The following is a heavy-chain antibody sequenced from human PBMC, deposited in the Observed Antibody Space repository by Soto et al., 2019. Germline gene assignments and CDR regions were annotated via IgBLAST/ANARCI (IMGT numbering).Heavy chain of an antibody. CDR3: AKGRGGSGSLTPRVDF. J-gene: IGHJ4*02. Sequence: EVPLWESGGGLVQPGGSLRLSWAASGFTFNHYAMTWVLQAPGTGLECLSCISGGADTTSYADFVKGRFTVSRDGSKNTLYLQMSSLRAEDTALYYCAKGRGGSGSLTPRVDFWGQGTLVTVSS. CDR2: ISGGADTT. D-gene: IGHD3-10*01. V-gene: IGHV3-23*01. CDR1: GFTFNHYA.